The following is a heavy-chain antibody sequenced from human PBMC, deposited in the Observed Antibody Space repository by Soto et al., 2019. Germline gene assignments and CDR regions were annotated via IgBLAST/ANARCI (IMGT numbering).Heavy chain of an antibody. J-gene: IGHJ6*02. CDR3: ARGNAPSSYYYYGMAF. V-gene: IGHV1-46*01. Sequence: ASVKVSCKASGYTFTSFYMHWVRQAPGQGLEWMGIINPNGGSTSYAQKFQGRVTMTRDTSTSTVYMELSSLRSEDTAVYYCARGNAPSSYYYYGMAFWGQGSTVTVSS. CDR2: INPNGGST. CDR1: GYTFTSFY. D-gene: IGHD3-10*01.